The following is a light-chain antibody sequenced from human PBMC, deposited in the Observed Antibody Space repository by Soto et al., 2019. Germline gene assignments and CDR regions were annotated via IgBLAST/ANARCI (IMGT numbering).Light chain of an antibody. V-gene: IGKV3-20*01. J-gene: IGKJ3*01. CDR2: GAS. Sequence: EIVLTQSPGTLSVSPGEGVTLSCRASQSVSSNYLAWYQQRPGQAPRLLIFGASYRATGIPDRFSGSGSGTDFTLTISRLETEDFAVYYCQQYSNSPPEFTFGPGTKVDSK. CDR1: QSVSSNY. CDR3: QQYSNSPPEFT.